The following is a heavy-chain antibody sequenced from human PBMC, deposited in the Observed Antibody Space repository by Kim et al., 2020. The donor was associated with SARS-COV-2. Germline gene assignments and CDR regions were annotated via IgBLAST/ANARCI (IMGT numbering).Heavy chain of an antibody. D-gene: IGHD6-13*01. V-gene: IGHV1-18*01. J-gene: IGHJ4*02. Sequence: YAQKLQGRVTMTTDTSTSTAYMGLRSLRSDDTAVYYCARASGSSWSPFDYWGQGTLVTVSS. CDR3: ARASGSSWSPFDY.